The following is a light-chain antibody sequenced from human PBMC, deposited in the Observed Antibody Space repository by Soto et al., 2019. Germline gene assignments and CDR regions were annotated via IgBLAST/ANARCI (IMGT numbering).Light chain of an antibody. CDR2: EVS. Sequence: QSALTQPASVSGSPGQSITMSCTGSSSDIGTYNFVSWYQQHAGKAPRLILYEVSNRPSGVSSRFSGSKSGNSASLTISGLQPEDEAHYFCSSYAATSTLVFRGGTKLTVL. J-gene: IGLJ3*02. V-gene: IGLV2-14*01. CDR1: SSDIGTYNF. CDR3: SSYAATSTLV.